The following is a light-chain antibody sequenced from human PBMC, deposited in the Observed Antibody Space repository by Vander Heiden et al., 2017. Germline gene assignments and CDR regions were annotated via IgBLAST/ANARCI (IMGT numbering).Light chain of an antibody. V-gene: IGKV1-8*01. CDR1: QGISSY. CDR3: QQYYSYPLYT. CDR2: AAS. Sequence: AIRMTQPPSSLSASTGDRVTITCRASQGISSYLAWYQQKPGKAPKLLMYAASTLQSGVPSRFSGSGSGTDFTLTISCLQSEDFATYYCQQYYSYPLYTFGQGTKLEIK. J-gene: IGKJ2*01.